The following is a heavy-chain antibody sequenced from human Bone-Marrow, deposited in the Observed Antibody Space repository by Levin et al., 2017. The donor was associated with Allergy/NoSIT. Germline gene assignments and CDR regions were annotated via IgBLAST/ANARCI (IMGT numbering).Heavy chain of an antibody. CDR3: ALIAVAGTTRLTDDY. D-gene: IGHD6-19*01. V-gene: IGHV3-30*03. CDR2: ISYDGSNK. CDR1: GFTFSSYG. Sequence: GGSLRLSCAASGFTFSSYGMHWVRQAPGKGLEWVAVISYDGSNKYYADSVKGRFTISRDNSKNTLYLQMNSLRAEDTAVYYCALIAVAGTTRLTDDYWGQGTLVTVSS. J-gene: IGHJ4*02.